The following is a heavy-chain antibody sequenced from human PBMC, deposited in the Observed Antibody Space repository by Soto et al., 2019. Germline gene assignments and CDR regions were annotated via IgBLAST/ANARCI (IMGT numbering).Heavy chain of an antibody. V-gene: IGHV1-3*01. Sequence: ASVKVSCKASGHTFTSYAMHWVRQAPGQRLEWMGWINAGNGNTKYSQKFQGRVTITRDTSASTAYMELSSLRSEDTAVYYCARAPTNVLLFSAHPSYYYYGMDVWGQGTTVTVSS. CDR3: ARAPTNVLLFSAHPSYYYYGMDV. CDR2: INAGNGNT. J-gene: IGHJ6*02. D-gene: IGHD3-10*01. CDR1: GHTFTSYA.